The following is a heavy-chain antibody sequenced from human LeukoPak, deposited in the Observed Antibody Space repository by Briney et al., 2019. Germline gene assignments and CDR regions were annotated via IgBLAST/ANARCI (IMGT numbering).Heavy chain of an antibody. CDR1: GFTFSSYG. CDR3: AKGGYSYGLATVTWFDY. J-gene: IGHJ4*02. V-gene: IGHV3-30*02. CDR2: IRYDGSNK. D-gene: IGHD5-18*01. Sequence: GGSLRLSCAASGFTFSSYGMHWVRQAPGKGLEWVAFIRYDGSNKYYADSVKGRFTISRDNSKNTLYLQMNSLRAQDTAVYYCAKGGYSYGLATVTWFDYWGQGTLVTVSS.